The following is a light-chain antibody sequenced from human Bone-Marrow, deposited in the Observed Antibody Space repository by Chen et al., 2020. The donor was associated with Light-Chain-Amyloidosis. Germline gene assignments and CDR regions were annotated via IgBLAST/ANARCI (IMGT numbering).Light chain of an antibody. CDR1: DLPTKY. CDR3: QSADSSGTYEVI. V-gene: IGLV3-25*03. J-gene: IGLJ2*01. Sequence: SYELTQPPSVSVSPGQPARITCSGDDLPTKYAYWYQQKPGQAPVLVIHRDTERPSGISERFSGSSSGKTATLTISGVQAEDEADYHWQSADSSGTYEVIFGGGTKLTVL. CDR2: RDT.